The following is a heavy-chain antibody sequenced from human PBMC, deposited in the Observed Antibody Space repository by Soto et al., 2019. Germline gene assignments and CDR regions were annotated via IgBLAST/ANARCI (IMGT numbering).Heavy chain of an antibody. V-gene: IGHV3-23*01. D-gene: IGHD3-10*01. J-gene: IGHJ4*02. CDR2: ISGSGGST. CDR3: AKFQLLWFGELPGGFDY. Sequence: GGSLRLSCAASGFTFSSYAMSWVRQAPGKGLEWVSAISGSGGSTYYADSVKGRFTISRDNSKNTLYLQMNSLRAEDTAVYYCAKFQLLWFGELPGGFDYWGQGTLVTVSS. CDR1: GFTFSSYA.